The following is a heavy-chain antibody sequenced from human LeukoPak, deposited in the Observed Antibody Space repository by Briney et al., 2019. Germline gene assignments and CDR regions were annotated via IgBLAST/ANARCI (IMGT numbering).Heavy chain of an antibody. J-gene: IGHJ6*02. CDR2: IYYSGST. V-gene: IGHV4-39*01. D-gene: IGHD3-3*01. Sequence: SETLSLTCTVSGGSISSSSYYWGWIRQPPGKGLEWIGSIYYSGSTYYNPSLKSRVTISVDTSKNQFSLKLSSVTAADTAVYYCARHCDFWSGYYSYCYYGMDVWGQGTTVTVSS. CDR1: GGSISSSSYY. CDR3: ARHCDFWSGYYSYCYYGMDV.